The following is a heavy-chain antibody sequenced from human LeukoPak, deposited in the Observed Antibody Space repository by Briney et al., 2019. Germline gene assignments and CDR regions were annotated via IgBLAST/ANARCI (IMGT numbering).Heavy chain of an antibody. D-gene: IGHD6-19*01. J-gene: IGHJ2*01. CDR1: GGSISSGSYY. V-gene: IGHV4-61*02. Sequence: SETLSLTCTVSGGSISSGSYYWSWIRQPAGKGLEWIGRIYTSGSTNYNPSLKSRVTISVDTSKNQFSLKLSSVTAADTAVYYCARGPSRYSSGWYDWYFDLWGRGTLVTVSS. CDR3: ARGPSRYSSGWYDWYFDL. CDR2: IYTSGST.